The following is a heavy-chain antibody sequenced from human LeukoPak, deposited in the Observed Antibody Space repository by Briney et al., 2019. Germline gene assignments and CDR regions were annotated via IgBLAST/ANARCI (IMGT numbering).Heavy chain of an antibody. CDR1: GGSVSSGSYY. Sequence: LSLTCTVSGGSVSSGSYYWSWVRQAPGKGLEWVSAISGSGGSTYYADSVKGRFTISRDNSKNTLYLQMNSLRAEDTAVYYCAKAAKIVHFQHWGQGTLVTVSS. CDR2: ISGSGGST. V-gene: IGHV3-23*01. D-gene: IGHD2/OR15-2a*01. CDR3: AKAAKIVHFQH. J-gene: IGHJ1*01.